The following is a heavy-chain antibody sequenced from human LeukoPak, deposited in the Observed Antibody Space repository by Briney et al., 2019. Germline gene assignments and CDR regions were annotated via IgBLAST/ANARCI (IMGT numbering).Heavy chain of an antibody. V-gene: IGHV4-59*01. Sequence: SETLSLTCTVSGGSISSYYWSWIRQPPGKGLEWIGYIYYSGSTNYNPSLESRVTISVDTSKNQFSLKLSSVTAADTAVYYCARGRADSSGYFEYFQHWGQGTLVTVSS. D-gene: IGHD3-22*01. CDR2: IYYSGST. J-gene: IGHJ1*01. CDR1: GGSISSYY. CDR3: ARGRADSSGYFEYFQH.